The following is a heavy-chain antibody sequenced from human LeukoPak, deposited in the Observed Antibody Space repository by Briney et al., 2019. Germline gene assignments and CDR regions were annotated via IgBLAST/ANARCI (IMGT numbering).Heavy chain of an antibody. CDR1: GFTFSSSA. V-gene: IGHV3-23*01. CDR3: AKGPENYYDSSGYDGDY. CDR2: ISNNGGCT. Sequence: PGGSLRLSCAASGFTFSSSAMSWVRQAPGKGLEWVSAISNNGGCTYYADSVKGRFTISRDNSKNTLYLQMNSLRAEDTAVYYCAKGPENYYDSSGYDGDYWGQGTLVTVSS. D-gene: IGHD3-22*01. J-gene: IGHJ4*02.